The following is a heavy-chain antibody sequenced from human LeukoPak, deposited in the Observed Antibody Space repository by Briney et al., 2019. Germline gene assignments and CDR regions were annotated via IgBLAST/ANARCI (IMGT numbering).Heavy chain of an antibody. D-gene: IGHD3-10*01. Sequence: GGSLRLSCAASGFTFSSYEMNWVRHAPGKGLEGVSYISGSGSTIYYADSVKGRFTISRYNAKDSLYLQMNSLRAEDTAVYYCARDIYYGSGNFDYWDRDPWSPSPQ. J-gene: IGHJ4*02. CDR2: ISGSGSTI. CDR3: ARDIYYGSGNFDY. CDR1: GFTFSSYE. V-gene: IGHV3-48*03.